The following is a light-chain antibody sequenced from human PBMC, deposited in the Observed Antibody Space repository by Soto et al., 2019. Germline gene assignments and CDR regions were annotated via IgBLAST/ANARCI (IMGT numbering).Light chain of an antibody. J-gene: IGLJ3*02. Sequence: QSVLTQPPSASGTPGQRVIISCSGSNSNIGTYTVNWYQQLPGTAPKLLIYTDYQRPSGVPDRFSGSRSGTSASLAISGLQSDDEADYYCASWDASLSGGVFGGGTKVTVL. CDR2: TDY. V-gene: IGLV1-44*01. CDR3: ASWDASLSGGV. CDR1: NSNIGTYT.